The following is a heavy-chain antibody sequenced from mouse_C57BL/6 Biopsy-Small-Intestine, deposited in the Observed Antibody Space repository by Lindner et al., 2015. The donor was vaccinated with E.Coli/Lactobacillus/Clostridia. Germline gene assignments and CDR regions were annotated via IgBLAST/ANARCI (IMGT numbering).Heavy chain of an antibody. CDR1: GYTFTSYG. J-gene: IGHJ2*01. Sequence: VQLQESGAELARPGASVKLSCKASGYTFTSYGINWVKQRTGQGLEWIGEIYPRSGNTYYNEKFKGKATLTADKSSSTAYMELRSLTSEDSAVYFCARASLYDGYYFDYWGQGTPLTVSS. CDR3: ARASLYDGYYFDY. CDR2: IYPRSGNT. V-gene: IGHV1-81*01. D-gene: IGHD2-3*01.